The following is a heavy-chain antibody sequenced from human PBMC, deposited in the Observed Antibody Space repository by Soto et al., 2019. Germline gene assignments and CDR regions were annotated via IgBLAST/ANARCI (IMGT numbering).Heavy chain of an antibody. V-gene: IGHV3-30*18. J-gene: IGHJ3*02. CDR2: ISNDGSNK. CDR1: GFTFSNYG. CDR3: AKTLRWSDEDTFDI. D-gene: IGHD4-17*01. Sequence: QVQMVESGGGVVQPGRSLRLSCAASGFTFSNYGMHWVRQAPGKGLEWVAVISNDGSNKYYVDSVKGRFTISRDNSKDTLYLQMNSLRGEDTAVYYCAKTLRWSDEDTFDIWGQGTMVTVSS.